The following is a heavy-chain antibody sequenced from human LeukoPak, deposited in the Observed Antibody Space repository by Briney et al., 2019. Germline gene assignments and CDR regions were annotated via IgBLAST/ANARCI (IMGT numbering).Heavy chain of an antibody. V-gene: IGHV4-34*01. CDR3: ARRGSYWDLDY. J-gene: IGHJ4*02. Sequence: PSETLSLTCAVYGGSFSGYYWSWIRQPPGKGLEWIGEINHSGSTNYNPSLKSRVTISVDTSKNQFSLKLSSVTAADTAVYYCARRGSYWDLDYWGQGTLVTVSS. D-gene: IGHD1-26*01. CDR1: GGSFSGYY. CDR2: INHSGST.